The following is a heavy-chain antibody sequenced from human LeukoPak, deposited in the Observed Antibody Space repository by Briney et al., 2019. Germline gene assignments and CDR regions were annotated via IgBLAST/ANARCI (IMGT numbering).Heavy chain of an antibody. CDR1: GYTFTSYY. V-gene: IGHV1-46*01. CDR2: INPSGGST. Sequence: GASVKVSCKASGYTFTSYYMHWVRQAPGQGLEWMGIINPSGGSTSYAQKFQGRVTMTRDMSTSTVYMELSSLRSEDTAMYYCSASHVVVPAAYFAYWGRGTLVTVS. J-gene: IGHJ4*02. D-gene: IGHD2-2*01. CDR3: SASHVVVPAAYFAY.